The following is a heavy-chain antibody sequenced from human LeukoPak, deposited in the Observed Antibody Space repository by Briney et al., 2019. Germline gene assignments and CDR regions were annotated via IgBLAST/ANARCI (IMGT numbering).Heavy chain of an antibody. Sequence: PSETLSLTCTVSGGSISSYYWSWIRQPAGKGLEWIGRIYTSGSTSYSPSLKSRVTMSVDTSKNQFSLKLSSVTAADTAVYYCARGGYSYGYHWFDPWGQGTLVTVSS. CDR3: ARGGYSYGYHWFDP. CDR2: IYTSGST. D-gene: IGHD5-18*01. J-gene: IGHJ5*02. CDR1: GGSISSYY. V-gene: IGHV4-4*07.